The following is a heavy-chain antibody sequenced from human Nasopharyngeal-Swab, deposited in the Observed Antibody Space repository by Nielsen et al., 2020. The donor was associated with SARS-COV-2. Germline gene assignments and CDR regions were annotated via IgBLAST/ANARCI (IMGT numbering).Heavy chain of an antibody. CDR1: GGSISGVGYY. V-gene: IGHV4-31*03. Sequence: LRLSCTLSGGSISGVGYYWSWIRQHPGKGLEWIGYIYYSGSTYYNPSLKSRVTISVDTSKNQFSLKLSSVTAADTAVYYCARAGRITIFGVVNHFDYWGQGTLVTVSS. J-gene: IGHJ4*02. CDR2: IYYSGST. D-gene: IGHD3-3*01. CDR3: ARAGRITIFGVVNHFDY.